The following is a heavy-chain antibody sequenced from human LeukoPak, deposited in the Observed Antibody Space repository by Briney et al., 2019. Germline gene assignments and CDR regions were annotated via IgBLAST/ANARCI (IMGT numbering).Heavy chain of an antibody. CDR1: GFTFSSYE. J-gene: IGHJ4*02. D-gene: IGHD6-19*01. CDR3: ARAGDNNGWYAFGVFDY. CDR2: ISSSGRTI. Sequence: PGGSLRLSCAASGFTFSSYEMNWVRQAPGKGLEWVSYISSSGRTIYYADSVKGRFTISRDNAKNSLYLQMNSLRAEDTAVYYCARAGDNNGWYAFGVFDYWGQGTLVTVSS. V-gene: IGHV3-48*03.